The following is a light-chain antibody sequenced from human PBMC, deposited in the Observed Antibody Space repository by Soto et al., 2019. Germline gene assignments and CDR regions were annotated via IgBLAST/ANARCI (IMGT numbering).Light chain of an antibody. CDR1: SSDVGGYKY. CDR2: DVS. V-gene: IGLV2-14*01. CDR3: SSYTSSSPYV. J-gene: IGLJ1*01. Sequence: QSALTQPASVSGSPGQSITISCTGTSSDVGGYKYVSWYQQHPGKAPKLMIYDVSNRPSGVSNRFSGSKSGNTASLTISGLQAEDEADYYCSSYTSSSPYVFGPGTKLTVL.